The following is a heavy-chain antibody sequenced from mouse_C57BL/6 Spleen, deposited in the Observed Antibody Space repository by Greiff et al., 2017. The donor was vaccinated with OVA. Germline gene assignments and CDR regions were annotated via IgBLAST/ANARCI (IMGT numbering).Heavy chain of an antibody. D-gene: IGHD2-4*01. CDR3: AFYYDYDGGFDY. CDR1: GYTFTSYW. V-gene: IGHV1-59*01. CDR2: IDPSDSYT. Sequence: QVQLKQPGAELVRPGTSVKLSCKASGYTFTSYWMHWVKQRPGQGLEWIGVIDPSDSYTNYNQKFKGKATLTVDTSSSTAYMQLSSLTSEDSAVYYCAFYYDYDGGFDYWGQGTTLTVSS. J-gene: IGHJ2*01.